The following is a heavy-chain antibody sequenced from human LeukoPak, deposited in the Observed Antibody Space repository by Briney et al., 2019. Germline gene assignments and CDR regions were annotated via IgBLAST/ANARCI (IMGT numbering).Heavy chain of an antibody. CDR1: GGSISSYY. CDR3: AGVGGYDFPLFSFDC. Sequence: SETLSLTCTVSGGSISSYYWSWIRQPPGKGLEWIGYIYYSGSTNYNPSLKSRVTISVDTSKNQFSLKLSSVTAADTAVYYCAGVGGYDFPLFSFDCWGQGTLVTVSS. D-gene: IGHD5-12*01. J-gene: IGHJ4*02. CDR2: IYYSGST. V-gene: IGHV4-59*01.